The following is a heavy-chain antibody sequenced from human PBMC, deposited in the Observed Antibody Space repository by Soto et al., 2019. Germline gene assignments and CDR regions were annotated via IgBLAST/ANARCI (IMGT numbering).Heavy chain of an antibody. CDR1: GFTFGTTD. CDR3: VKNSGWFNP. Sequence: PGGSLRLSCAASGFTFGTTDMSWVRQAPGEGLEWVLTIDGSGGITYYADSVKGRFTISRDNSRNTVYLQMNSLRGDDTALYYCVKNSGWFNPWGQGALVTVSS. J-gene: IGHJ5*02. V-gene: IGHV3-23*01. D-gene: IGHD3-10*01. CDR2: IDGSGGIT.